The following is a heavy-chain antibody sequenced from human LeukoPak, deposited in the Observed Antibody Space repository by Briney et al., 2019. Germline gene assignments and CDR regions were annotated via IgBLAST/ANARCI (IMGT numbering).Heavy chain of an antibody. Sequence: SQTLSLTCTVSGGSISSYYWSWIRQPPGKGLEWIGYIYYSGSTNYNPSLKSRVTISVDTSKNQFSLKLSSVTAADTAVYYCARDDPRTAPDAWGQGTLVTVSS. D-gene: IGHD5-18*01. CDR1: GGSISSYY. V-gene: IGHV4-59*01. J-gene: IGHJ5*02. CDR3: ARDDPRTAPDA. CDR2: IYYSGST.